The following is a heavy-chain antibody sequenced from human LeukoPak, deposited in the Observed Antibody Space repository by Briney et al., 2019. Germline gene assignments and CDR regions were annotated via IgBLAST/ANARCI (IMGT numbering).Heavy chain of an antibody. CDR1: GFTFSSYW. Sequence: GGSLRLSCAASGFTFSSYWMHWVRQAPGKGLVWVSRINGDGGSTSYADSVKGRFTISRDNAKNTLYLQMNSLRAEDTAVYYCAKVGYYDSSGYVRRPFDYWGQGTLVTVSS. CDR2: INGDGGST. CDR3: AKVGYYDSSGYVRRPFDY. V-gene: IGHV3-74*01. J-gene: IGHJ4*02. D-gene: IGHD3-22*01.